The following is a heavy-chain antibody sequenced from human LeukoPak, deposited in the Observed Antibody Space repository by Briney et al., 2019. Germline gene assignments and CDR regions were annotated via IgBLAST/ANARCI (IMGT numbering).Heavy chain of an antibody. CDR3: ARAWATDYFDY. Sequence: SETLSLTCTVSGGSISSYYWSWIRQPPGKGLEWIGYMYYSGTINYNPSLKSRVTISVDASKNQFSLKLSSVTAADTAMHYRARAWATDYFDYWGQGTLVTVSS. CDR1: GGSISSYY. J-gene: IGHJ4*02. V-gene: IGHV4-59*01. CDR2: MYYSGTI.